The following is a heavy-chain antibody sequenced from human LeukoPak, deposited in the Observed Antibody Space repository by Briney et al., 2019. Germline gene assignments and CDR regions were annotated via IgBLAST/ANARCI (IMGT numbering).Heavy chain of an antibody. D-gene: IGHD6-13*01. CDR3: ARGGIVADNNY. CDR1: KFTFSSYA. Sequence: PGGSLRLSCAASKFTFSSYAMSWVRQAPGKGLEWVSAISGSGGSTYYADSVKGRFTISRDNAKNSLYLQMDSLRAEDTAVYYCARGGIVADNNYWGQGTLVTVSS. J-gene: IGHJ4*02. V-gene: IGHV3-23*01. CDR2: ISGSGGST.